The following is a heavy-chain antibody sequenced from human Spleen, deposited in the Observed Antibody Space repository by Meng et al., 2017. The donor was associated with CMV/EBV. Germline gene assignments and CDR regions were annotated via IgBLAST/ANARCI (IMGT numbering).Heavy chain of an antibody. Sequence: SGYTFTGYYMHWVRQAPGQGLEWMGWINPNSGGTNYAQKFQGRVTMTRDTSISTAYMELSRLRSDDTAVYYCAREGYHRKTYGMDVWGQGTTVTVSS. V-gene: IGHV1-2*02. CDR1: GYTFTGYY. CDR3: AREGYHRKTYGMDV. CDR2: INPNSGGT. J-gene: IGHJ6*02. D-gene: IGHD2-2*01.